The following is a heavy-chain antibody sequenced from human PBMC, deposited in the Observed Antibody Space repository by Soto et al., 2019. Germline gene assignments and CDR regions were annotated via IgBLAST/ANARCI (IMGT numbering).Heavy chain of an antibody. V-gene: IGHV1-18*01. J-gene: IGHJ3*02. Sequence: QVRLVQSGAEVKKPGASVKVSCKASGYTFTSYGISWVRQAPGHGLEWMRWISIHNGNTNYAQKLQGRVTLTTDTSTSADYRELRSLRSDDTAVYYCARARGDYDDSRRGAFDIWGQGTMVTVSS. CDR1: GYTFTSYG. CDR2: ISIHNGNT. D-gene: IGHD4-17*01. CDR3: ARARGDYDDSRRGAFDI.